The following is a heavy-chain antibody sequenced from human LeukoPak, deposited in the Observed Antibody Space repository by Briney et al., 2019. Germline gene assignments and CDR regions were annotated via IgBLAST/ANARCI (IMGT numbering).Heavy chain of an antibody. D-gene: IGHD2-2*01. J-gene: IGHJ1*01. CDR1: GFTFSSYA. V-gene: IGHV3-30*04. Sequence: PGRSLRLSCAASGFTFSSYAMHWVRQAPGKGLEWVAVISYDGSNKYYADSVKGRFTISRDNSKNTLYLQMNSLRAEDTAVYYCARDGARVGCTSCSPEGGEYFQHWGQGTLVTVSS. CDR2: ISYDGSNK. CDR3: ARDGARVGCTSCSPEGGEYFQH.